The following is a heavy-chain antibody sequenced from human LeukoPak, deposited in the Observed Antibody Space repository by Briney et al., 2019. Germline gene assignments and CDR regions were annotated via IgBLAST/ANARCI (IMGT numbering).Heavy chain of an antibody. CDR2: IYHSGST. CDR1: GGSISSGGYS. CDR3: ARGVDFWSGYLEWFDP. V-gene: IGHV4-30-2*01. D-gene: IGHD3-3*01. J-gene: IGHJ5*02. Sequence: SQTLSLTCAVSGGSISSGGYSWNWIRQPPGKGLEWIGYIYHSGSTYYNPSLKSRVTISVDRSKNQFSLKLSSVTAADTAVYYCARGVDFWSGYLEWFDPWGQGTLVTVSS.